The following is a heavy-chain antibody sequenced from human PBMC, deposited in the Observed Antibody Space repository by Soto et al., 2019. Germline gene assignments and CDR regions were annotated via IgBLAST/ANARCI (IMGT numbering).Heavy chain of an antibody. J-gene: IGHJ5*02. Sequence: EVQLVQSGAEVKKPGESLKISCKGSGYSFTSYWIGWVRQMPGKGLEWMGIIYPGDSDTRYSPSFQGQVTISADKSISTAYLQWSSLKASDTAMYYYARHDDYGDYGEINWFDPWGQGTLVTVSS. CDR3: ARHDDYGDYGEINWFDP. V-gene: IGHV5-51*01. CDR2: IYPGDSDT. D-gene: IGHD4-17*01. CDR1: GYSFTSYW.